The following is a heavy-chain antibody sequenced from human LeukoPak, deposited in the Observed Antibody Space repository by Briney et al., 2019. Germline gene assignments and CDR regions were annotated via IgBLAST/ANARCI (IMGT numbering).Heavy chain of an antibody. CDR3: TTVWRWDLLRYFDY. V-gene: IGHV3-15*01. CDR1: GFTFSNAW. J-gene: IGHJ4*02. CDR2: IKSKTDGGTT. Sequence: GGSLRLSCAASGFTFSNAWMSWVRQAPGKGLEWVGRIKSKTDGGTTDYAAPVKGRFTISRDDSKNTLYLQMNSLKTEDTAVYYCTTVWRWDLLRYFDYWGQGTLVTVSS. D-gene: IGHD1-26*01.